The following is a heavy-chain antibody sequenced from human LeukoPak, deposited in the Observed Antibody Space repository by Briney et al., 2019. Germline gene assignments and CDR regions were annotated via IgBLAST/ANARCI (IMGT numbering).Heavy chain of an antibody. CDR3: ARDRRVVGATYYFDY. J-gene: IGHJ4*02. CDR2: INPSGGST. V-gene: IGHV1-46*01. CDR1: GYTFTSYY. Sequence: ASVKVSCKASGYTFTSYYMHWVRQAPGQGFKWMGIINPSGGSTSYAQKFQGRVTMTRDTSTSTVYMELSSLRSEDTAVYYCARDRRVVGATYYFDYWGQGTLVTVSS. D-gene: IGHD1-26*01.